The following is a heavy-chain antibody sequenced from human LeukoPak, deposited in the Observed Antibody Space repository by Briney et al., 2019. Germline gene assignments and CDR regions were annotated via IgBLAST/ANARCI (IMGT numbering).Heavy chain of an antibody. Sequence: SETLSLTCTVSGVSITGSSYYWGWIRQPPGKGLEWIGSVYYSAITHYNPSLRSRVTISIDASKNLFSLKLSSVTAADTAVYFCARQPYSYNYGPRYFDHWGRATLVTVPS. CDR2: VYYSAIT. CDR1: GVSITGSSYY. D-gene: IGHD3-16*01. J-gene: IGHJ2*01. CDR3: ARQPYSYNYGPRYFDH. V-gene: IGHV4-39*01.